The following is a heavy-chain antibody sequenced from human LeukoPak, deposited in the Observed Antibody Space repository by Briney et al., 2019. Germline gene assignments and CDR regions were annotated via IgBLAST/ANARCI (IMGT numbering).Heavy chain of an antibody. J-gene: IGHJ6*02. D-gene: IGHD2-2*01. CDR1: GYTFTSYD. Sequence: AASVKVSCKASGYTFTSYDINWVRQATGQGLEWMGWMNPNSGNTGYAQKFQGRVTMTRNTSISTAYMELSSLRSEDTAVYYCARVCPRGVVVVPAATYYYYYYGIDVWGQGTTVTVSS. CDR3: ARVCPRGVVVVPAATYYYYYYGIDV. CDR2: MNPNSGNT. V-gene: IGHV1-8*01.